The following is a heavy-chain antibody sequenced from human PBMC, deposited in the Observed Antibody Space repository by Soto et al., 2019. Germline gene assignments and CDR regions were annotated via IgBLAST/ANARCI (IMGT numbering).Heavy chain of an antibody. Sequence: QVQLVQSGAEVKKPGASLKVSCKASGYIFTTYLITWVRQAPGQGLEWMGWIRAYNGDTTYPQKVQGRVTMTMETSTSTAYMELRSLRSDDTAVYYCARIAAESDFAMDVWGQGTTVTVSS. D-gene: IGHD6-25*01. J-gene: IGHJ6*02. CDR2: IRAYNGDT. CDR3: ARIAAESDFAMDV. V-gene: IGHV1-18*01. CDR1: GYIFTTYL.